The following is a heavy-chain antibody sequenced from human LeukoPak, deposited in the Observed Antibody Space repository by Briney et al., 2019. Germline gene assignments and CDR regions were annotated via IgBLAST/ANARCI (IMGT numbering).Heavy chain of an antibody. Sequence: PSETLSLTCIVSRGSISSYYWSWIRQPPGKGLEGVGYIYYSGSTNYNPSLKSRVTISVDTSKNQFSLKLSSVTAADTAVYYCARHYAPHYGSGSYYDLGAFDIWGQGTMVTVSS. J-gene: IGHJ3*02. CDR3: ARHYAPHYGSGSYYDLGAFDI. CDR1: RGSISSYY. CDR2: IYYSGST. V-gene: IGHV4-59*08. D-gene: IGHD3-10*01.